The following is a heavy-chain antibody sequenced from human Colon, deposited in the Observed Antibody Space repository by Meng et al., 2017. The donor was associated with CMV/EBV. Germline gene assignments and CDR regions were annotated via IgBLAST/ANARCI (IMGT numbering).Heavy chain of an antibody. J-gene: IGHJ4*02. D-gene: IGHD3-3*01. CDR1: GFTFNDFD. CDR3: AKGADFHDFWSGFAY. Sequence: GESLKISCAASGFTFNDFDMTWVRQAPGKGLEWVSSISGSGVTTYYSDAVKGRFTISRDNSRNTLYLQINSLRADDTAVYYCAKGADFHDFWSGFAYWGQGAVVTV. CDR2: ISGSGVTT. V-gene: IGHV3-23*01.